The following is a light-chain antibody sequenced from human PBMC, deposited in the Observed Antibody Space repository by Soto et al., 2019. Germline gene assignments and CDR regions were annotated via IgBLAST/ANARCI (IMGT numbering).Light chain of an antibody. J-gene: IGLJ1*01. CDR2: EVS. Sequence: QSALTQPASVSGSPGQSITISCTGTSSDVGSYNLVSWYQQHPGKAPKLMIHEVSKRPSGVSNRFSGSKSGNTASLTISGLQAEDEADYYCCSYAGSSTPYVFGTGTKLTVL. CDR1: SSDVGSYNL. CDR3: CSYAGSSTPYV. V-gene: IGLV2-23*02.